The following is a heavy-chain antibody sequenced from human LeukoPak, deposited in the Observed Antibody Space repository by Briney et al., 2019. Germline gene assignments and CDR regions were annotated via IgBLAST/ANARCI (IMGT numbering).Heavy chain of an antibody. V-gene: IGHV1-2*02. Sequence: ASVKVSCKASGGTFSSYAISWVRQAPGQGLEWMGGINPNSGSTNYAQKFQGRVTMTRDTSISTAYMELRRLKSDDTAVYYCARRYAYGAPFDYWGQGTLVTVSA. CDR1: GGTFSSYA. D-gene: IGHD4/OR15-4a*01. CDR3: ARRYAYGAPFDY. CDR2: INPNSGST. J-gene: IGHJ4*02.